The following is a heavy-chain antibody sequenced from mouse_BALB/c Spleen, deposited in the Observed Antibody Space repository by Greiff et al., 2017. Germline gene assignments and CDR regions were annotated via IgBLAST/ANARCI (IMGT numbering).Heavy chain of an antibody. CDR1: GFTFSSFG. V-gene: IGHV5-17*02. D-gene: IGHD2-12*01. CDR2: ISSGSSTI. J-gene: IGHJ4*01. CDR3: ARAPYDNMDY. Sequence: EVQGVESGGGLVQPGGSRKLSCAASGFTFSSFGMHWVRQAPEKGLEWVAYISSGSSTIYYADTVKGRFTISRDNPKNTLFLQMTSLRSEDTAMYYCARAPYDNMDYWGQGTSVTVSS.